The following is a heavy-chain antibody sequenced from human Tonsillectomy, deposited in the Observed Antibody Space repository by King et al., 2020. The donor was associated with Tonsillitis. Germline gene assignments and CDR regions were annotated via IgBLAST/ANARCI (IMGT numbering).Heavy chain of an antibody. CDR3: ARAPQWELLRFEY. J-gene: IGHJ4*02. D-gene: IGHD3-10*01. V-gene: IGHV3-11*06. CDR1: GFTFSDYY. CDR2: ISSSASNT. Sequence: VQLVESGGGLVKPGGSLRLSCAASGFTFSDYYMSWLRQAPGKGLEWVSDISSSASNTNYAGSVKGRFTISRDNAKNSLFLQMNSLRAEDTAVYYCARAPQWELLRFEYWGQGTLVTVSS.